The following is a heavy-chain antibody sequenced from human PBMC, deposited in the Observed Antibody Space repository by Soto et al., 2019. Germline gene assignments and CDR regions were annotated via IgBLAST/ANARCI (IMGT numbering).Heavy chain of an antibody. CDR2: ISGSGGST. D-gene: IGHD3-22*01. Sequence: LRLSCAASGFTFSSYAMSWVRQAPGKGLEWVSAISGSGGSTYYADSVKGRFTISRDNSKNTLYLQMNSLRAEDTAVYYCAKGPYSSGYYPFDYWGQGTLVTVSS. J-gene: IGHJ4*02. CDR1: GFTFSSYA. V-gene: IGHV3-23*01. CDR3: AKGPYSSGYYPFDY.